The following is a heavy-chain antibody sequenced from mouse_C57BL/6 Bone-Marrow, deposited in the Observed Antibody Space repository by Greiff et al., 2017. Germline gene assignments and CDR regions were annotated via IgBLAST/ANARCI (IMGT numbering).Heavy chain of an antibody. V-gene: IGHV1-26*01. CDR1: GYTFTDYY. J-gene: IGHJ3*01. CDR3: ARARYYGSSYRAWFAY. CDR2: INPNNGGT. Sequence: EVQLQQSGPELVKPGASVKISCKASGYTFTDYYMNWVKQSHGKSLEWIGDINPNNGGTSYNQKFKGKATLTVDKSSSTAYMELRSLTSEDSAVYYCARARYYGSSYRAWFAYWGQGTLVTVSA. D-gene: IGHD1-1*01.